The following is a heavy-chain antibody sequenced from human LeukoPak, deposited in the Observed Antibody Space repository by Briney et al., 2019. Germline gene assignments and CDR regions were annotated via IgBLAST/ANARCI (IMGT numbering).Heavy chain of an antibody. D-gene: IGHD2-15*01. CDR2: INPNSGGT. J-gene: IGHJ3*02. Sequence: ASVKVSCKASEYTFSVYHIHWVRQAPGQGLEWMGWINPNSGGTNYAQKFQGRVTMTRDTSISTAYMELSRLRSDDTAVYYCASRGYCSGGSCYAELYDAFDIWGQGTMVTVSS. V-gene: IGHV1-2*02. CDR3: ASRGYCSGGSCYAELYDAFDI. CDR1: EYTFSVYH.